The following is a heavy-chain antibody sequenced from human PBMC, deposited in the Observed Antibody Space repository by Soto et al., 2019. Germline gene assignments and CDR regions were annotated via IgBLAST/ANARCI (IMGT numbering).Heavy chain of an antibody. Sequence: SETLSLTCTVSGGSISSYYWSWIRQPPGKGLEWIGYIYYSGSTNYNPSLKSRVTISVDTSKNQFSLKLSSVTAADTAVYYCARAGWYYYDSSGRHYFDYWGQGTLVTVSS. CDR1: GGSISSYY. D-gene: IGHD3-22*01. V-gene: IGHV4-59*01. CDR3: ARAGWYYYDSSGRHYFDY. J-gene: IGHJ4*02. CDR2: IYYSGST.